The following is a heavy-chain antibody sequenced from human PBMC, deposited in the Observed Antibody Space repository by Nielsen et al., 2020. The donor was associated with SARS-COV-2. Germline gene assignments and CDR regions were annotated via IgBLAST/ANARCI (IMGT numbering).Heavy chain of an antibody. CDR3: TTSGPIYYYDSGGYFRFDY. Sequence: VRQMPGKGLEWIGSFDPENGERLYAQKFQGRVTVTEDTSTDTGYMELSSLTSEDTAFYYCTTSGPIYYYDSGGYFRFDYWGQGSVVTSPQ. CDR2: FDPENGER. J-gene: IGHJ4*02. D-gene: IGHD3-22*01. V-gene: IGHV1-24*01.